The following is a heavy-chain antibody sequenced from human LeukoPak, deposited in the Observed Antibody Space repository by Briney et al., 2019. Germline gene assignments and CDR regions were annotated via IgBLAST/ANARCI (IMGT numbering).Heavy chain of an antibody. D-gene: IGHD2-15*01. CDR2: IIPILGIA. Sequence: GASVKVSCKAAGGTFSSYAISWVRQAPGQGLEWMGRIIPILGIANYAQKFQGRVQITAHKSTRTAYMALSSLSSEDTAVYYCARDIRLPYFDYWGQATMATVSP. CDR1: GGTFSSYA. V-gene: IGHV1-69*04. CDR3: ARDIRLPYFDY. J-gene: IGHJ4*02.